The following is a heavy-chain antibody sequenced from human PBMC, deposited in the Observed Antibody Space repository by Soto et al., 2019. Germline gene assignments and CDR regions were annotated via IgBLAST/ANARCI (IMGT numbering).Heavy chain of an antibody. V-gene: IGHV4-59*01. Sequence: QVQLQESGPGLVKPSETLSLTCTVSGGSISSYYWSWIRQPPGKGLEWIGYIYYSGSTNYNPSLKSRVTISVDTSKSQFSLKLSSVTAAETAVYYCARAIPVVPAAIEGLFVPLGQGTLVTVSS. J-gene: IGHJ5*02. CDR3: ARAIPVVPAAIEGLFVP. CDR1: GGSISSYY. CDR2: IYYSGST. D-gene: IGHD2-2*01.